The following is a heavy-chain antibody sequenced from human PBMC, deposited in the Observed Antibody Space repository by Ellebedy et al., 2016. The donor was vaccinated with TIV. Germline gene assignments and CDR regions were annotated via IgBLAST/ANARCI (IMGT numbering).Heavy chain of an antibody. CDR2: IYGDGSGT. D-gene: IGHD1-14*01. J-gene: IGHJ4*02. CDR3: ARGKSGTYIHHAFDS. V-gene: IGHV3-23*01. CDR1: GFTFRIYS. Sequence: PGGSLRLSCAAFGFTFRIYSMGWVRQTPGKGLECVSAIYGDGSGTFYADSVKGRLTVSRDNSENALYLQMNSLRAEDTAIYHCARGKSGTYIHHAFDSWGQGTLVTVSS.